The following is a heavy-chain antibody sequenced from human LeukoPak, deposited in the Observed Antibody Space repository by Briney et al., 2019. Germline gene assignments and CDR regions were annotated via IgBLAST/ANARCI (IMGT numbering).Heavy chain of an antibody. Sequence: GASVKVSCKASGYTFSGYSMHWVRQAPGQGLEWMGRINPNSGVTYDAQKFQGRVSMTSDTSITTAYMELSSLTSDDTATYFCARDASNWSAFDSWGEGTLVIASP. J-gene: IGHJ5*01. CDR3: ARDASNWSAFDS. D-gene: IGHD1-20*01. CDR2: INPNSGVT. CDR1: GYTFSGYS. V-gene: IGHV1-2*06.